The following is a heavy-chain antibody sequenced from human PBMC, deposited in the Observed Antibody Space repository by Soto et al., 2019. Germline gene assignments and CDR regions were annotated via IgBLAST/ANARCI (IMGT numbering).Heavy chain of an antibody. Sequence: QVQLQESGPALVKPSGTLSLTCAVSGGSISSSNWWSWVRQPPGKGLEWIGGIYHSGSTNYNPSLKRRVTISVDKSKNQFSLKLSSVTAADTAVYYCARVAVAGTRFDYWGQGTLVTVSS. CDR3: ARVAVAGTRFDY. CDR2: IYHSGST. V-gene: IGHV4-4*02. D-gene: IGHD6-19*01. J-gene: IGHJ4*02. CDR1: GGSISSSNW.